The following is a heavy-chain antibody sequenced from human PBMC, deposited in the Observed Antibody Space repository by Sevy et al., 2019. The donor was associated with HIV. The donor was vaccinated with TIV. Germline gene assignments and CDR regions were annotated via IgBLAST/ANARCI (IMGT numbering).Heavy chain of an antibody. CDR2: ISSSSSTI. J-gene: IGHJ2*01. Sequence: GGSLRLSCAASGFTFSSYWMHWVRQAPGKGLEWVSYISSSSSTIYYADSVKGRFTISRDNVKNSLYLQMNSLRAEDTAVYYCARVSDYDFWSGYSYFDLWGRGTLVTVSS. V-gene: IGHV3-48*01. CDR3: ARVSDYDFWSGYSYFDL. CDR1: GFTFSSYW. D-gene: IGHD3-3*01.